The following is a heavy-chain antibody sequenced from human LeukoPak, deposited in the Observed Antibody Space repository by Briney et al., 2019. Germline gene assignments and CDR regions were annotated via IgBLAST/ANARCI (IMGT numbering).Heavy chain of an antibody. J-gene: IGHJ6*03. CDR2: INTNTGNP. CDR1: GYTFTSYA. V-gene: IGHV7-4-1*02. D-gene: IGHD3-22*01. CDR3: ARTFRWTYYYDSSGYYYYMDV. Sequence: ASVKVSCKASGYTFTSYAMNWVRQAPGQGLEWMGWINTNTGNPTYAQGFTGRFVFSLDTSVSTAYLQISTLKAEDTAVYYCARTFRWTYYYDSSGYYYYMDVWGKGTTVTVSS.